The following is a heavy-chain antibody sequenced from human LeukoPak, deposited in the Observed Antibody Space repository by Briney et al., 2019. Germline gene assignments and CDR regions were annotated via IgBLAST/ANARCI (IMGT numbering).Heavy chain of an antibody. V-gene: IGHV1-69*01. D-gene: IGHD3-16*02. CDR1: GGTFSSYA. Sequence: GASVKVSCKASGGTFSSYAISWVRQAPGQGLEWMGGIIPIFGTANYAQKFQGRFTITADESTSTAYMALSSLRSEDTAVYYCARGVNYDYVWGSYRGIYYFDYWGQGTLVTVSS. CDR3: ARGVNYDYVWGSYRGIYYFDY. CDR2: IIPIFGTA. J-gene: IGHJ4*02.